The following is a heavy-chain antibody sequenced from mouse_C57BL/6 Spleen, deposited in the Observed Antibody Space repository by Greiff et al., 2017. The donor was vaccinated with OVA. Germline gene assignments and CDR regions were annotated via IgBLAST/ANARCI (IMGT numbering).Heavy chain of an antibody. Sequence: QVQLQQSGPELVKPGASVTISCKASGYAFSSSWMNWVKQRPGKGLEWIGRIYPGDGDTNYNGKFKGKATLTADKSSSTAYMQLSSLTSEDSAVYFCAFVPWFAYWGQGTLVTVSA. CDR2: IYPGDGDT. CDR3: AFVPWFAY. CDR1: GYAFSSSW. J-gene: IGHJ3*01. V-gene: IGHV1-82*01.